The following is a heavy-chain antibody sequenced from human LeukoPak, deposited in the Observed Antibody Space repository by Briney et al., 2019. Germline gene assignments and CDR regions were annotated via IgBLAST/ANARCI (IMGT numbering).Heavy chain of an antibody. J-gene: IGHJ5*02. V-gene: IGHV6-1*01. D-gene: IGHD6-19*01. Sequence: SQTLSLTCAISGDSVSSNSAAWNWIRQSPSRGLEWLGRTYYRSKWYNDYAVSVKSRITINPDTSKNQFSLQLNSVTPEDTAVYYCARVTPGIAVAGIGGPLRSWFDPWGQGTLVTVSS. CDR1: GDSVSSNSAA. CDR2: TYYRSKWYN. CDR3: ARVTPGIAVAGIGGPLRSWFDP.